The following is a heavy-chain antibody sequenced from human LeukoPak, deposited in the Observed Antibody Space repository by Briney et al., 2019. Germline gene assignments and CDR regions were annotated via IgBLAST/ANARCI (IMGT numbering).Heavy chain of an antibody. CDR3: ARVPRLLYYFDY. J-gene: IGHJ4*02. V-gene: IGHV1-3*01. Sequence: ASVKVSCKASGYTFTSYAMHWVRQAPGRRLEWMGWINAGNGNTKYSQKFQGRVTITRDTSASTAYMELSSLRSEDTAVYYCARVPRLLYYFDYWGQGTLVTVSS. D-gene: IGHD2-15*01. CDR1: GYTFTSYA. CDR2: INAGNGNT.